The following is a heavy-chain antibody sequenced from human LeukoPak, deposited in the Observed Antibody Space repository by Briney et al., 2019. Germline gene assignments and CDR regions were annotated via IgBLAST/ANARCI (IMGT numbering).Heavy chain of an antibody. CDR2: ISPTGSTT. CDR3: ARGPSSNWSGLDF. V-gene: IGHV3-74*01. D-gene: IGHD6-13*01. J-gene: IGHJ4*02. CDR1: GFSFSGHW. Sequence: GGSLRLSCAASGFSFSGHWMHWARQPPGKGLVWVSRISPTGSTTSYADSVKGRFTVSRDNAKNTLYLQVNNLRAEDTAVYYCARGPSSNWSGLDFWGQGTLLTVSS.